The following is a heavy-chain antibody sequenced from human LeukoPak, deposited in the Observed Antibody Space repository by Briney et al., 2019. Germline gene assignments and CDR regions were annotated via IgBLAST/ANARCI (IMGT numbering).Heavy chain of an antibody. V-gene: IGHV3-53*05. Sequence: GGALRLSCAASGFTVSSHYMNWVRQAPGKGLEWVSIIYGGGSTYYADSVKGRFTISRDNSQNTLYLQMNIQRAEDTAVYYCARELRSETYRSYYFDCWGQGTLVTVSS. CDR1: GFTVSSHY. J-gene: IGHJ4*02. CDR3: ARELRSETYRSYYFDC. CDR2: IYGGGST.